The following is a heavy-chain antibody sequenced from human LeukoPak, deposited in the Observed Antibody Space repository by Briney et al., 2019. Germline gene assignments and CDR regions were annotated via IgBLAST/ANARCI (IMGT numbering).Heavy chain of an antibody. V-gene: IGHV4-30-2*01. J-gene: IGHJ6*02. CDR3: ARLVVAMAGIGDYYHGTDV. CDR1: GGSISSGGYS. D-gene: IGHD6-19*01. CDR2: IYHSGRT. Sequence: SETLSLTCAVSGGSISSGGYSWSWIRQPPGKGLEWIGYIYHSGRTYYNPSLKSRVTISVDTSKNQFSLKLSSVTAADTAVYYCARLVVAMAGIGDYYHGTDVWGQGTTVTVSS.